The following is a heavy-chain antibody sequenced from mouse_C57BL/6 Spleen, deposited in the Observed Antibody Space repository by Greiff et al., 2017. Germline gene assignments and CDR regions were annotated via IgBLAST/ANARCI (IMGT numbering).Heavy chain of an antibody. CDR1: GFTFSDYG. D-gene: IGHD2-14*01. CDR3: ARPGEYDRHYYAMDY. Sequence: VQLKESGGGLVKPGGSLKLSCAASGFTFSDYGMHWVRQAPEKGLEWVAYISSGSSTIYYADTVKGRFTISRDNAKNTLFLQMTSLRSEDTAMYYCARPGEYDRHYYAMDYWGQGTSVTVSS. CDR2: ISSGSSTI. J-gene: IGHJ4*01. V-gene: IGHV5-17*01.